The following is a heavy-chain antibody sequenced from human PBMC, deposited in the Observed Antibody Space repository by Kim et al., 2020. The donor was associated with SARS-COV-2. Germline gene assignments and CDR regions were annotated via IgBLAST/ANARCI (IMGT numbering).Heavy chain of an antibody. D-gene: IGHD3-3*01. CDR3: AKGGRQRFLEWLPTRFDY. CDR1: GFTFSSYA. Sequence: GGSLRLSCAASGFTFSSYAMSWVRQAPGKGLEWVSAISGSGGSTYYADSVKGRFTISRDNSKNTLYLQMNSLRAEDTAVYYCAKGGRQRFLEWLPTRFDYWGQGTLVTVSS. V-gene: IGHV3-23*01. CDR2: ISGSGGST. J-gene: IGHJ4*02.